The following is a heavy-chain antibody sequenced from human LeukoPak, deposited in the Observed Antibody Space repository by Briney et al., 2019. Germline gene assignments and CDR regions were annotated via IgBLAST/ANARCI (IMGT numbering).Heavy chain of an antibody. Sequence: GGSLRLSCAPSGFTFISHWMQWVRQALGEGRVWGSRIDGDVSSTNYAEAVKGRFTIYRDNAKNTLYVQMNSLRAEDTAVYYCARGYSGYFYYWGQGTLVSVSS. J-gene: IGHJ4*02. D-gene: IGHD5-12*01. CDR1: GFTFISHW. CDR2: IDGDVSST. CDR3: ARGYSGYFYY. V-gene: IGHV3-74*01.